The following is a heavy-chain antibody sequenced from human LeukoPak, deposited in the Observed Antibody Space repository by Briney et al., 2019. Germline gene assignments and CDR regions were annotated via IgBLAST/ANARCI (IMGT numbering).Heavy chain of an antibody. CDR2: IYHSGST. V-gene: IGHV4-30-2*01. CDR3: ARAPPLDYGDREGYYGMDV. J-gene: IGHJ6*02. Sequence: SETLSLTCTVSGGSISSGSYYWSWLRQPPGKGLEWIGYIYHSGSTYYNPSLKSRVIISVDRSKNQFSLKLSSVTAADTAVYYCARAPPLDYGDREGYYGMDVWGQGTTVTVSS. D-gene: IGHD4-17*01. CDR1: GGSISSGSYY.